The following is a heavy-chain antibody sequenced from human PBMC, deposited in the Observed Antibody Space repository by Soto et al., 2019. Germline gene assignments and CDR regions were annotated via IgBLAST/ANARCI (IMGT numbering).Heavy chain of an antibody. CDR3: ARDAGIVRPSGGLDY. CDR2: VNGGNGNT. Sequence: QVQLVQSGAEVKEPGASVKVSCKASGYTFTTHVMHWLRQAPGQRLEWMGWVNGGNGNTKYSQKFQGRVTITRDTSATTAYMELSRLTSEDKAVHYCARDAGIVRPSGGLDYWGQGTLVTVSS. V-gene: IGHV1-3*01. CDR1: GYTFTTHV. J-gene: IGHJ4*02. D-gene: IGHD3-10*01.